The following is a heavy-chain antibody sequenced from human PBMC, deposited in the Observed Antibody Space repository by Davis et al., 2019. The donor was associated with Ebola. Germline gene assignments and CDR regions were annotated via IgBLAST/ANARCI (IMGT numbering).Heavy chain of an antibody. D-gene: IGHD6-6*01. Sequence: PGGSLRLSCAASGFTFSDYYMSWVRQAPGKGLEWISCINHSGDSIFYADFVKGRFTMSRDNAKNFLYLQLSSPRADDTAMYYCARNSAPPDYWGQGALVTVSS. CDR2: INHSGDSI. J-gene: IGHJ4*02. V-gene: IGHV3-11*01. CDR3: ARNSAPPDY. CDR1: GFTFSDYY.